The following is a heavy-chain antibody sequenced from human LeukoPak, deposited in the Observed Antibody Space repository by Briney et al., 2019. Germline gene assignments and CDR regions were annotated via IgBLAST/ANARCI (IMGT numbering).Heavy chain of an antibody. Sequence: ASVKVSCKASGGTFSSYAISWVRQAPGQGLEWMGIIDPSGGSTSYAQKFQGRVTMTRDTSTSTVYMELSSLRSEDTAVYYCARGLGVVIFTGGQGTLVTVSS. CDR3: ARGLGVVIFT. CDR2: IDPSGGST. V-gene: IGHV1-46*01. J-gene: IGHJ4*02. D-gene: IGHD3-3*01. CDR1: GGTFSSYA.